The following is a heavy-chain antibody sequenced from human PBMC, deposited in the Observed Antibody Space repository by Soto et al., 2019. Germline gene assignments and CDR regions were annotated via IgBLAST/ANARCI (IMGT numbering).Heavy chain of an antibody. CDR2: ISGSGGST. CDR3: AKGGYGVVIVDY. J-gene: IGHJ4*02. V-gene: IGHV3-23*01. D-gene: IGHD3-3*01. Sequence: VQLLESGGGLVQPGGSLRLSCAASGFTFSSYAMSWVRQAPGKGLEWVSAISGSGGSTYYADSVKGRFTISRDNPKNTLYLQMNSLRAEDTAVYYCAKGGYGVVIVDYWGQGTLVTVSS. CDR1: GFTFSSYA.